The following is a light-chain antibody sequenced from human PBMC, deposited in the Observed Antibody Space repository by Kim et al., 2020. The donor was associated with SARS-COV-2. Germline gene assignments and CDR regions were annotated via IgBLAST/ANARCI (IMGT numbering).Light chain of an antibody. CDR2: DAS. CDR1: QSVSSY. V-gene: IGKV3-11*01. J-gene: IGKJ4*01. CDR3: QQRRNWPLT. Sequence: LTPGERATLSCRASQSVSSYLAWYQQKPGQAPRLLIYDASNRATAIPARFSGSGSGTDFTLTISSLEPEDFAVYYCQQRRNWPLTFGGGTKVDIK.